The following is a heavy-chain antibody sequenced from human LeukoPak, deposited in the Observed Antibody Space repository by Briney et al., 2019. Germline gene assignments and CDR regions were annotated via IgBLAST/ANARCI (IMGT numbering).Heavy chain of an antibody. CDR1: GGSISSYY. CDR2: IYTSGST. V-gene: IGHV4-4*07. Sequence: SETLSLTCTVSGGSISSYYWSWIRQPAGKGLEWIGRIYTSGSTNYNPSLKSRVTMSIDTSKNQFSLKLSSVTAADTAVYYCARGRYYYYGSGSYYSPWGQGTLVTVSS. CDR3: ARGRYYYYGSGSYYSP. D-gene: IGHD3-10*01. J-gene: IGHJ5*02.